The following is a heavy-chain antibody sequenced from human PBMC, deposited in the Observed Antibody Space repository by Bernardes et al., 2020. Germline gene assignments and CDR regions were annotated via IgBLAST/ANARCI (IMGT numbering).Heavy chain of an antibody. Sequence: GGSLRLSCAASGYTFGTYWMQWVRQTPGKGLVWVSRINTDGRATYYADSVKGRFTISRDNTKSTLYLQMDSLRAEDTAVYYCARDRDNWNYGGLDYWGRGTLVTVSS. J-gene: IGHJ4*02. V-gene: IGHV3-74*01. CDR3: ARDRDNWNYGGLDY. CDR2: INTDGRAT. D-gene: IGHD1-7*01. CDR1: GYTFGTYW.